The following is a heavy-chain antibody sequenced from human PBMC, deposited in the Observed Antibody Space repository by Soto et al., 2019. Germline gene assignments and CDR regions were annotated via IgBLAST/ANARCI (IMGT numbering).Heavy chain of an antibody. V-gene: IGHV4-39*01. J-gene: IGHJ5*02. CDR3: ARQLWLTSNWFEP. D-gene: IGHD5-18*01. CDR1: GGSISSSSYY. CDR2: IYYSGST. Sequence: SETLSLTCTVSGGSISSSSYYWGWIRQPPGKGLEWIGSIYYSGSTYYNPSLKSRVTISVDTSKNQFSLKLSSVTAADTAVYYCARQLWLTSNWFEPLGQGYLV.